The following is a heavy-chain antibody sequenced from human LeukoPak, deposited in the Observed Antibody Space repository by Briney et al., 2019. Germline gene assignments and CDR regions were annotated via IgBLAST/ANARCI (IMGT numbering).Heavy chain of an antibody. CDR2: IYYSGST. V-gene: IGHV4-59*01. CDR3: ARVAGYKLNDAFDI. D-gene: IGHD5-24*01. CDR1: GGSISSYY. Sequence: PSETLSLTCTVSGGSISSYYWSWIRQPPGKGLEWIGYIYYSGSTNYNPSLKSRVTISVDTSKNQFSLKLSSVTAADTAVYYCARVAGYKLNDAFDIWGQGTMGTVSS. J-gene: IGHJ3*02.